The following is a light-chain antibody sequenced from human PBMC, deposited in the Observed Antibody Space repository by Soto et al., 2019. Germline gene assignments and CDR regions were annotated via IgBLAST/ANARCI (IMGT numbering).Light chain of an antibody. Sequence: EVVMTQSPATLSVSPGERATLSCRASQSFSSNLAWYQHKPGQAPRLLIYDASTRATGVPARFSGSGSGAEFTLTISSLQSEDFAVYYCQQFNNWPLTFGGGTKVDTK. CDR1: QSFSSN. CDR3: QQFNNWPLT. J-gene: IGKJ4*01. V-gene: IGKV3-15*01. CDR2: DAS.